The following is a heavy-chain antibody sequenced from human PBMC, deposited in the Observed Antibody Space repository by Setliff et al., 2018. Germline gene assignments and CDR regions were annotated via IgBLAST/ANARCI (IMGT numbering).Heavy chain of an antibody. CDR3: VRDDADNYDAFDN. J-gene: IGHJ3*02. V-gene: IGHV3-7*01. CDR1: GFSFSRHW. CDR2: IKQDGSTK. D-gene: IGHD3-22*01. Sequence: RLSCVVSGFSFSRHWMSWVRQAPGKGLEWVADIKQDGSTKYYLDSMKGRFTISRDNAKRSLYLQMNGLRADDTGVYYCVRDDADNYDAFDNWGQGTLVTVSS.